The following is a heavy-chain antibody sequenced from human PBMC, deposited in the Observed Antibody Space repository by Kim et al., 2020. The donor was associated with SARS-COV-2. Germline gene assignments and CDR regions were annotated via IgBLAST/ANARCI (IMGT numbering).Heavy chain of an antibody. D-gene: IGHD3-3*01. CDR2: IYYSGST. CDR1: GGSISSGGYY. V-gene: IGHV4-31*03. J-gene: IGHJ6*02. Sequence: SQTLSLTCTVSGGSISSGGYYWSWIRQHPGKGLEWIGYIYYSGSTYYNPSLKSRVTISVDTSKNQFSLKLSSVTAADTAVYYCAREEVSRDYDFWSGRRQYGMDVWGQGTTVTVSS. CDR3: AREEVSRDYDFWSGRRQYGMDV.